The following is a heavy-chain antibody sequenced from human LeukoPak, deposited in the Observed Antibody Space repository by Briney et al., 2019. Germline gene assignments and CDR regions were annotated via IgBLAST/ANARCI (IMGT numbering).Heavy chain of an antibody. CDR2: IYYSGST. CDR3: ARALDPSNLEWLLLGYFDY. V-gene: IGHV4-31*03. CDR1: GGSISSGGYY. D-gene: IGHD3-3*01. Sequence: PSQTLSLTCTVSGGSISSGGYYWSWIRQHPGKGLEWIGYIYYSGSTYYNPSLKSRVTISVDTSKNQFSLKLSSVTAADTAVYYCARALDPSNLEWLLLGYFDYWGQGTLVTVSS. J-gene: IGHJ4*03.